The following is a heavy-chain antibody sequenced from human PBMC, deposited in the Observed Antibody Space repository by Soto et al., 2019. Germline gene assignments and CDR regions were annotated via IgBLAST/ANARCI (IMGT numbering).Heavy chain of an antibody. CDR3: AREVSGSVY. CDR2: IWFDGSKQ. V-gene: IGHV3-33*01. CDR1: GFSFSNYG. D-gene: IGHD6-19*01. J-gene: IGHJ4*02. Sequence: QVQLVESGGGVVQTGRSLRLSCAASGFSFSNYGMHWVRQAPGKGPEWVAVIWFDGSKQYYADSVKGRFTISRDNSKNTLSLQMNSLRAEDTAVYYCAREVSGSVYWGQGTLVTVSS.